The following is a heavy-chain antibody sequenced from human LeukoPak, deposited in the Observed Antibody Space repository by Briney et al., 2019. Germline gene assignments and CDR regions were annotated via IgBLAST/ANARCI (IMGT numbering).Heavy chain of an antibody. CDR3: ARDFRYSSGWYSFLGDDAFDI. CDR1: GFTFSSYG. Sequence: GGSLRLSCAASGFTFSSYGMSWVRQAPGKGLEWVSAIETGGASTYYADSVKGRFSISRDNAKNSLYLQMNSLRAEDTALYYCARDFRYSSGWYSFLGDDAFDIWGQGTMVTVSS. D-gene: IGHD6-19*01. CDR2: IETGGAST. J-gene: IGHJ3*02. V-gene: IGHV3-23*01.